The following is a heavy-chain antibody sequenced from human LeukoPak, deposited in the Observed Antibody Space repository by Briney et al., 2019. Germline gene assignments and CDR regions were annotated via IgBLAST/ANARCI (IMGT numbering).Heavy chain of an antibody. CDR1: GGSFSGYY. D-gene: IGHD5-18*01. V-gene: IGHV4-34*01. CDR3: ARDRGYSYGNWFDP. Sequence: SETLSLTCAVYGGSFSGYYWSWIRQPPGKGLEWIGEINHSGSTNYNPSLKSRVTISVDRSKNQFSLKLSSVTAADTAVYYCARDRGYSYGNWFDPWGQGTLVTVSS. J-gene: IGHJ5*02. CDR2: INHSGST.